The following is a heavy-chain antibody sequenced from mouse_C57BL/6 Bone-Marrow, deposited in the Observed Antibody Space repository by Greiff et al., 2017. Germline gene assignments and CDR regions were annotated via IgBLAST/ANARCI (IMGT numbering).Heavy chain of an antibody. J-gene: IGHJ4*01. CDR1: GYTFTSYW. D-gene: IGHD2-12*01. Sequence: QVQLQQPGAELAKPGASVKMSCKASGYTFTSYWITWVKQRPGQGLEWIGDIYPGSGSTNYNEKFKSKATLTVDTSSSTAYMQLSSLTSEDSAVYYCARGPTIVPYYAMDYWGQGTSVTVSS. V-gene: IGHV1-55*01. CDR3: ARGPTIVPYYAMDY. CDR2: IYPGSGST.